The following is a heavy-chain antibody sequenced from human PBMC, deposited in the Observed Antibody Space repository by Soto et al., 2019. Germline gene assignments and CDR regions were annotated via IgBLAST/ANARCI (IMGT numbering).Heavy chain of an antibody. J-gene: IGHJ4*02. Sequence: SETLSLTCTVSGGSISSYYWSWIRQPAGKGLEWIGRIYTSGSTNYNPSLKSQVTMSVGTSKNQFSLKLSSVTAADTAVYYCAREPRSGYSIGYFDYWGQGTLVTVSS. D-gene: IGHD5-12*01. V-gene: IGHV4-4*07. CDR2: IYTSGST. CDR3: AREPRSGYSIGYFDY. CDR1: GGSISSYY.